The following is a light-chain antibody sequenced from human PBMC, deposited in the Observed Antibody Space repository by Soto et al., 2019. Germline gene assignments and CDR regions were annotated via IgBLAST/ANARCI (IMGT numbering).Light chain of an antibody. CDR1: SSNIGSNY. CDR3: ASWDDSLSGQV. Sequence: QSVLNQPPSASETPGQRVTISCSGSSSNIGSNYVYWYQQLPGTAPKLLIYRSYQRPSGVPDRFSGSKSGTSASLAISGLRSEDEADYYCASWDDSLSGQVFGTGTKVTVL. J-gene: IGLJ1*01. V-gene: IGLV1-47*01. CDR2: RSY.